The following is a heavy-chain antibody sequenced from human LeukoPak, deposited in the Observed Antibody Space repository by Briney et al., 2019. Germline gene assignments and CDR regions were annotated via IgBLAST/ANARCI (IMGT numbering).Heavy chain of an antibody. J-gene: IGHJ4*02. D-gene: IGHD3-22*01. Sequence: GGSLRLSCAASGFIFSSFGMHWVRQALGKGLEWVAVIWHDGSYKYYVDSVKGRFIISRDNAKNTLYLQMNNLRVEDTAVYYCARVGDYENSGSQPFDYWGQGTLVTVSS. CDR3: ARVGDYENSGSQPFDY. CDR2: IWHDGSYK. CDR1: GFIFSSFG. V-gene: IGHV3-33*01.